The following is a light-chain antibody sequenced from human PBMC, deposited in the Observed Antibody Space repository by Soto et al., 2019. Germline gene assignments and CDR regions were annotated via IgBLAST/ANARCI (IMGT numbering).Light chain of an antibody. J-gene: IGLJ3*02. CDR3: SSYTITSTWV. CDR1: GRDVGSYDF. Sequence: QSALTQPASVSGSPGQSVTLSCTGTGRDVGSYDFVSWYQHHPGKAPKLMIYEVTHRPSGVSNRFSGSKSGNTASLTISGLQTEDEADYYCSSYTITSTWVFGGGTQLTVL. CDR2: EVT. V-gene: IGLV2-14*01.